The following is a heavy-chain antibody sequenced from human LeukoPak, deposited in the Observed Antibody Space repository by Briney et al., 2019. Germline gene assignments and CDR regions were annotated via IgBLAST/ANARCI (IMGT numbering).Heavy chain of an antibody. V-gene: IGHV4-59*08. CDR3: ARGSGYLGVDS. CDR2: IYYSGST. CDR1: GGSISSYY. Sequence: SETLSLTCTVSGGSISSYYWSWIRQPPGKGLEWIGYIYYSGSTNYNPSLKSRVTISVDTSKNQFSLKLSSVTAADTALYYCARGSGYLGVDSWGQGILVTVSS. J-gene: IGHJ4*02. D-gene: IGHD3-22*01.